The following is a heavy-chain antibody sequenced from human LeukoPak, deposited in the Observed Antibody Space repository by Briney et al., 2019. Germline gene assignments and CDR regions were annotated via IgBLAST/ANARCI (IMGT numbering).Heavy chain of an antibody. D-gene: IGHD3-10*01. Sequence: PGGSLRLSCAASGFTFSSYAMNWVRQAPGKGLEWVSAISGSGGSTYYADSVKGRFTISRDDSKNTLYLQMNSLRAEDTAVYYCTKGNYYGLFNWFDPWGQGTLVTVSS. V-gene: IGHV3-23*01. CDR2: ISGSGGST. J-gene: IGHJ5*02. CDR1: GFTFSSYA. CDR3: TKGNYYGLFNWFDP.